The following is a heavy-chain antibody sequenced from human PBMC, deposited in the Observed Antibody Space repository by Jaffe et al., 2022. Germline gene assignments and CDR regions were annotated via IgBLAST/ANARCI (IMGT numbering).Heavy chain of an antibody. V-gene: IGHV3-48*03. Sequence: EVQLVESGGGLVQPGGSLRLSCAASGFTFSSYEMNWVRQAPGKGLEWVSYISSSGSTIYYADSVKGRFTISRDNAKNSLYLQMNSLRAEDTAVYYCARDHGYFYAFDIWGQGTMVTVSS. CDR2: ISSSGSTI. CDR3: ARDHGYFYAFDI. CDR1: GFTFSSYE. J-gene: IGHJ3*02. D-gene: IGHD4-17*01.